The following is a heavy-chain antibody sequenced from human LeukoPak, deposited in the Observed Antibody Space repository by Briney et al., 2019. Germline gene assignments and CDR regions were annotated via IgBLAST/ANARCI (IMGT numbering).Heavy chain of an antibody. V-gene: IGHV3-33*01. CDR3: ARAYIDYSAIPYYFDY. Sequence: GGSLRLSCAASGFTFNNYGMHWVRQAPGKGLEWVAVIWYDGSNIYYADSVKGRFTISRDNSKNTLFLQMNSLRADDTAVYYCARAYIDYSAIPYYFDYWGQGTRVTVSS. CDR1: GFTFNNYG. CDR2: IWYDGSNI. J-gene: IGHJ4*02. D-gene: IGHD4-11*01.